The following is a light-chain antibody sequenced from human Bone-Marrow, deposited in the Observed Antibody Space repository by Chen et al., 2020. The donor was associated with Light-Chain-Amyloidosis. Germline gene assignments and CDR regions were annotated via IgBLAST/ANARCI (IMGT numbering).Light chain of an antibody. CDR2: EDD. CDR3: QSYQGSSLGV. Sequence: NFMLTQPHSVSESPGKTVIISCTRSSGSIATNYVQWYQQRPGSSPPTVIYEDDQRPSGVPDRFSGSIDRSSNSASLTISGLKTEDEADYYCQSYQGSSLGVFGGGTKLTVL. CDR1: SGSIATNY. V-gene: IGLV6-57*01. J-gene: IGLJ3*02.